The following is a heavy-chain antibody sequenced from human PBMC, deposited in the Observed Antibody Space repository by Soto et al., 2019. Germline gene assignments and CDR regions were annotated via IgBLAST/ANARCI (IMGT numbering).Heavy chain of an antibody. D-gene: IGHD2-15*01. CDR3: ARALRYCSGGSCYSTTARAFDI. CDR2: ISGHNGNT. V-gene: IGHV1-18*01. CDR1: GYTFTSYG. J-gene: IGHJ3*02. Sequence: ASVKVSCKASGYTFTSYGISWVRQAPGQGLEWMGWISGHNGNTNYAQKLQGRVTMTTDTSTSTAYMELRSLRSDDTAVYYCARALRYCSGGSCYSTTARAFDIWGQGTMVTVSS.